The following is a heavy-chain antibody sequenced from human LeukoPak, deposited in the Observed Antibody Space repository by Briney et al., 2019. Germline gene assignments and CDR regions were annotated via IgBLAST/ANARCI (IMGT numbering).Heavy chain of an antibody. CDR2: IYTSGGT. Sequence: PSETLSLTCTVSGASISSYYWSWIRQPAGKGLEWIGRIYTSGGTNYNPSLKSRVTMSVDTSKNQFSLKLSSVTAADTAVYYCARGYDYVWRCYRSGYFDYWGQGTLVTVSS. CDR3: ARGYDYVWRCYRSGYFDY. J-gene: IGHJ4*02. V-gene: IGHV4-4*07. D-gene: IGHD3-16*02. CDR1: GASISSYY.